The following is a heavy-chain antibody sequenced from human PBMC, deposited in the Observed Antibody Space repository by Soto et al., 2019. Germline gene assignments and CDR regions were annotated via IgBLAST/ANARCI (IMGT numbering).Heavy chain of an antibody. CDR2: INVGNGNT. V-gene: IGHV1-3*01. Sequence: QVQFVQSGAEVKKPGASVKVSCKTPGSTFTRYNIHWVREAPGQRLEWMGWINVGNGNTRYSQKFQGRLTLTRDTPGNTADLELNSLISEDTAVYYCATPQDYDGFLDSWGQGTLVTASS. CDR1: GSTFTRYN. CDR3: ATPQDYDGFLDS. J-gene: IGHJ4*02. D-gene: IGHD3-22*01.